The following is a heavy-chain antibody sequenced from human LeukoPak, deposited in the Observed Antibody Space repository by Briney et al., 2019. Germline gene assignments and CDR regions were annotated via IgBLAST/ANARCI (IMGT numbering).Heavy chain of an antibody. CDR3: ARLTTMVRGVVYYMDV. J-gene: IGHJ6*03. V-gene: IGHV4-39*07. CDR1: GGSISSSSYY. D-gene: IGHD3-10*01. Sequence: SETLSPTCTVSGGSISSSSYYWGWIRQPPGKGLEWIGSIYYSGSTYYNPSLKSRVTISVDTSKNQFSLKLSSVTAADTAVYYCARLTTMVRGVVYYMDVWGKGTTVTISS. CDR2: IYYSGST.